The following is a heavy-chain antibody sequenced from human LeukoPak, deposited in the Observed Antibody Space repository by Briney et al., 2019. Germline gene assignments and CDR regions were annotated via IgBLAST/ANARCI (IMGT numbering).Heavy chain of an antibody. Sequence: SETLSLTCTVSGGSINSSYWGWIRQPPGKGLEWIGSIYYSGSSFDNPALKSRVTISVDTSKNQFSLKLSSVTAADTAVYYCARHRSGWLQSSFDYWGQGTLVTVSS. CDR2: IYYSGSS. J-gene: IGHJ4*02. D-gene: IGHD5-24*01. CDR1: GGSINSSY. V-gene: IGHV4-39*01. CDR3: ARHRSGWLQSSFDY.